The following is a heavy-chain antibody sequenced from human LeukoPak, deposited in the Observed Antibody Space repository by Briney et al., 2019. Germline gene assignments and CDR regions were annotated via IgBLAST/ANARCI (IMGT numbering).Heavy chain of an antibody. CDR2: IYSNGAT. D-gene: IGHD5-24*01. V-gene: IGHV3-66*01. CDR1: GFAVSSNY. CDR3: ARYMAYYYSMDV. Sequence: GGSLRLSCAASGFAVSSNYMSWVRQAPGKGLEWVSVIYSNGATHYAVSVKGGFTISRDNSKNTLNLQMNSLRAEDTAVYYCARYMAYYYSMDVWGQGTTVTVSS. J-gene: IGHJ6*02.